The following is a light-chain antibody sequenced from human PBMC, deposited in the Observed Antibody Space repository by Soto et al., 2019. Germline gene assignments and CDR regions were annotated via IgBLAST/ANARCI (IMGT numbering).Light chain of an antibody. Sequence: DIQMTQSPXXLSAXXGDRVXXTXRASQSIDSWLAWFQQKPGKAPNLLIYQASGLQSGVPSRFSGRGSGTEFTLTISSLQPDDFATYYCQQYNSYWTFGQGTKV. CDR2: QAS. V-gene: IGKV1-5*03. CDR1: QSIDSW. J-gene: IGKJ1*01. CDR3: QQYNSYWT.